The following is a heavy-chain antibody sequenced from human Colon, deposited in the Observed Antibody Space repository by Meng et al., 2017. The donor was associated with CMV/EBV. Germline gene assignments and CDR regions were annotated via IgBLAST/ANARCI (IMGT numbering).Heavy chain of an antibody. J-gene: IGHJ4*02. CDR3: TTPGCSSTTCYTRLSY. Sequence: GESLKISCAASGFTFSNAWMSWVRQAPGKGLEWVGRIKSKTDGGTTDYAAPVKGRFTISRDDSQNTLFLQMDSLKTEDTATYYCTTPGCSSTTCYTRLSYWGQGTVVTVSS. V-gene: IGHV3-15*01. CDR1: GFTFSNAW. CDR2: IKSKTDGGTT. D-gene: IGHD2-2*01.